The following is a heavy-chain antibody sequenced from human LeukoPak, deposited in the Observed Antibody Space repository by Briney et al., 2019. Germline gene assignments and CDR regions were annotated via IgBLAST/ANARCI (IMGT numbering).Heavy chain of an antibody. CDR1: GFTFSSYG. CDR3: AELGITMIGGV. V-gene: IGHV3-33*03. Sequence: GGSLRLSCAASGFTFSSYGMYWVRQAPGKGLEWVSFIWYDGSNQYYADSVKGRFTISRDNAKNSLYLRMNSLRAEDTAVYYCAELGITMIGGVWGKGTTVTISS. D-gene: IGHD3-10*02. J-gene: IGHJ6*04. CDR2: IWYDGSNQ.